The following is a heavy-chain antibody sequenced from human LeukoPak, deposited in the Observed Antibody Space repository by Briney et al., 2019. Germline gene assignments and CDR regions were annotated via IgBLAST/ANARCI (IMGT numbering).Heavy chain of an antibody. CDR3: ARLAYCSSTSCHYYFDY. D-gene: IGHD2-2*01. J-gene: IGHJ4*02. CDR2: INSDGSST. Sequence: GGSLRVSCAASGFTFSSYWMHWVRQAPGKGLVWVSRINSDGSSTSYADSVKGRFTISRDNAKNTLYLQMNSLRAEDTAVYYCARLAYCSSTSCHYYFDYWGQGTLVTVSS. CDR1: GFTFSSYW. V-gene: IGHV3-74*01.